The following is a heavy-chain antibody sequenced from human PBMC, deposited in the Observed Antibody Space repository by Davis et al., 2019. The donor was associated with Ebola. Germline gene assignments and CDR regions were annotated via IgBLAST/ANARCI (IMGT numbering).Heavy chain of an antibody. J-gene: IGHJ5*02. CDR3: ARALTYYYDSSGYGWFDP. CDR2: ISGDGGST. D-gene: IGHD3-22*01. V-gene: IGHV3-43*02. Sequence: GESLKISCAASGFTFDDYAMHWVRQAPGKGLEWVSLISGDGGSTYYADSVKGRFTISRDNAKNSLYLQMNSLRAEDTAVYYCARALTYYYDSSGYGWFDPWGQGTLVTVSS. CDR1: GFTFDDYA.